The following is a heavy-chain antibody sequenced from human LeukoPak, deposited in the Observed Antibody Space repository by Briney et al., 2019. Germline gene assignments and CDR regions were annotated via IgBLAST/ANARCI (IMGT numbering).Heavy chain of an antibody. J-gene: IGHJ4*02. Sequence: AASVKVSCKASGGTFSSYAISWVRQAPGQGLEWMGGIIPIFGTANYAQKFQGRVTITADESTSTAYMELSILRSEDTAVYYCARVLGYDFWSGYEFDYWGQGTLVTVSS. CDR2: IIPIFGTA. V-gene: IGHV1-69*01. CDR1: GGTFSSYA. D-gene: IGHD3-3*01. CDR3: ARVLGYDFWSGYEFDY.